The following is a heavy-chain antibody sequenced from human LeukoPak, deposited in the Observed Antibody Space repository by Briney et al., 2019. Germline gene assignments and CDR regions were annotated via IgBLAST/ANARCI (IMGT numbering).Heavy chain of an antibody. V-gene: IGHV1-2*02. CDR3: AKVPYYYDSSGYYYWYFDL. D-gene: IGHD3-22*01. CDR1: VYTFTGYY. Sequence: ASVKVSCKASVYTFTGYYMHWVRQAPGQGLAWMGWINPNRGGSNYVQKFQGRVTMTRDTSISTAYMELSRLRSDDTAVYYCAKVPYYYDSSGYYYWYFDLWGRGTLVTVSS. J-gene: IGHJ2*01. CDR2: INPNRGGS.